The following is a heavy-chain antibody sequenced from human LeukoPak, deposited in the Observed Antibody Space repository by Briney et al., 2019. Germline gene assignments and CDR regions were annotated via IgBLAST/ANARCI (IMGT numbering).Heavy chain of an antibody. CDR3: ASHFRSWYYFDY. CDR2: IKQDGSEK. V-gene: IGHV3-7*01. D-gene: IGHD6-13*01. Sequence: PGGSLRLSCAASGFTFSSYWMSWVRQAPGKGLEWVANIKQDGSEKYYVDSVKGRFTISRDNAKNSLYLQMSSLRAEDPAVYYCASHFRSWYYFDYWGQGTLVTVSS. CDR1: GFTFSSYW. J-gene: IGHJ4*02.